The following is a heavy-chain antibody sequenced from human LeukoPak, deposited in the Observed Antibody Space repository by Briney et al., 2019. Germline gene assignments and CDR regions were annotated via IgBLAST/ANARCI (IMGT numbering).Heavy chain of an antibody. Sequence: GGSLRLSCAASGFTFSSYAMSWVRQAPGKGLEWVSTISGSGGSTYYADSVKGRFTISRDNSKNTLYLQMNSLRAEDTAVYYCAKYSSSWFRYFDYWGQGTLVTVSS. CDR1: GFTFSSYA. CDR2: ISGSGGST. CDR3: AKYSSSWFRYFDY. V-gene: IGHV3-23*01. D-gene: IGHD6-13*01. J-gene: IGHJ4*02.